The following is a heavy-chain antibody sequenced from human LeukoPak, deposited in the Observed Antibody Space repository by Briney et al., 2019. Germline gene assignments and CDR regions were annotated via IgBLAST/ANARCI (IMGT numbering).Heavy chain of an antibody. CDR2: ISSSSSYI. V-gene: IGHV3-21*01. Sequence: GGSLRLSCAASGFTFSSYSMNWVRQAPGKGLEWVSSISSSSSYIYYADSVKGRFTISRDNAKNSLYLQMNSLRAEDTAVYYCASTRYYDFWSGYWTFDYWGQGTLVTVSS. CDR3: ASTRYYDFWSGYWTFDY. CDR1: GFTFSSYS. J-gene: IGHJ4*02. D-gene: IGHD3-3*01.